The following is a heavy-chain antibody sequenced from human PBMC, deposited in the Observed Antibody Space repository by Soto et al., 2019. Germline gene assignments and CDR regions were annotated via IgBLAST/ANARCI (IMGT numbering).Heavy chain of an antibody. CDR3: AKPIVLMVYAHDY. V-gene: IGHV3-23*01. CDR2: ISGSGVST. Sequence: EVQLLESGGGLVQPGGSLRLSCAASGFTFSSYAMSWVRQAPGKGLEWVAGISGSGVSTYYADSVKGRFTISRDNSKNTLYLQMNSLRDEDKAVYYCAKPIVLMVYAHDYWGQGTLVTVSS. D-gene: IGHD2-8*01. CDR1: GFTFSSYA. J-gene: IGHJ4*02.